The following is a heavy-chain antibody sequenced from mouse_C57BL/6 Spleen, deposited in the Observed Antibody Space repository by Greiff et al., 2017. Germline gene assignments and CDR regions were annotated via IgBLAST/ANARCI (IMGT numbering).Heavy chain of an antibody. CDR1: GYAFSSYW. CDR3: ASPYYYGSSHYAMDY. J-gene: IGHJ4*01. V-gene: IGHV1-80*01. CDR2: LYPGDGDT. Sequence: QVQLQQSGAELVKPGASVKISCKASGYAFSSYWMNWVKQRPGKGLEWIGQLYPGDGDTNYNGKFKGKATLTAGKSSSTAYMQLSSLTSEDSAVYYCASPYYYGSSHYAMDYWGQGTSVTVSS. D-gene: IGHD1-1*01.